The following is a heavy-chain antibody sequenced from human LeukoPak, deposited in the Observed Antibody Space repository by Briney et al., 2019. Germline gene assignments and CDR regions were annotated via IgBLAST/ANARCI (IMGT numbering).Heavy chain of an antibody. Sequence: SQTLSLTCAISGDSVSTNNAGWNWIRQSPSRGLEWLGRTYYSSNWYNDYAVSVKSRITINPDTSKSQFSLQLSSVTAADTAVYYCARVYYSSSYDYWYFDLWGRGTLVTVSS. CDR1: GDSVSTNNAG. J-gene: IGHJ2*01. D-gene: IGHD6-13*01. CDR2: TYYSSNWYN. CDR3: ARVYYSSSYDYWYFDL. V-gene: IGHV6-1*01.